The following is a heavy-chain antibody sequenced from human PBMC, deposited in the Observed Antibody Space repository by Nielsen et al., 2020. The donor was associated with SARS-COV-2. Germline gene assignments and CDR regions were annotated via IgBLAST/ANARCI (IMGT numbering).Heavy chain of an antibody. CDR2: ISSSSSSYI. Sequence: WIRQPPGKGLEWVSSISSSSSSYIYYADSVKGRFTISRDNAKNSLYLQMNSLRAEDTAVYYCARDLSGSYYYYYYMDVWGKGTTVTVSS. J-gene: IGHJ6*03. D-gene: IGHD1-26*01. V-gene: IGHV3-21*01. CDR3: ARDLSGSYYYYYYMDV.